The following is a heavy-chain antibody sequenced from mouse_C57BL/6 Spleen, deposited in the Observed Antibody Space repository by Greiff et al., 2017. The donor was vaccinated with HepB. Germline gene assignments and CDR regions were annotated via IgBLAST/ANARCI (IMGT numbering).Heavy chain of an antibody. CDR2: IRNKANNHAT. CDR3: TEYGSMGYAMDY. CDR1: GFTFSDAW. Sequence: EVQLQQSGGGLVQPGGSMKLSCAASGFTFSDAWMDWVRQSPEKGLEWVAEIRNKANNHATYYAESVKGRFTISRDDSKSSVYLQMNSLRAEDTGIYYCTEYGSMGYAMDYWGQGTSVTVSS. J-gene: IGHJ4*01. D-gene: IGHD1-1*01. V-gene: IGHV6-6*01.